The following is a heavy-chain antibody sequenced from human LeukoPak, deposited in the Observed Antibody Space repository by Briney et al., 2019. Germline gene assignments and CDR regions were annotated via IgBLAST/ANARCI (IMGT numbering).Heavy chain of an antibody. D-gene: IGHD2-2*01. V-gene: IGHV4-59*01. CDR2: IYYSGST. Sequence: PSGTLSLTCTVSGGSISSYYWSWIRQPPGKGLEWIGYIYYSGSTNYNPSLKSRVTISVDTSKNQFSLELSSVTAADTAVYYCARVYRTDQLLYYYGMDVWGQGTTVTVSS. J-gene: IGHJ6*02. CDR1: GGSISSYY. CDR3: ARVYRTDQLLYYYGMDV.